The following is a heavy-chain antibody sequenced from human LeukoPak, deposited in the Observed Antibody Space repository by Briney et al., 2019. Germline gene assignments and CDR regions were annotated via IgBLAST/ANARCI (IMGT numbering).Heavy chain of an antibody. V-gene: IGHV3-48*01. Sequence: GGSLRLSCAASGFTFSSYSMNWVRQTPGKGLEWVSYISSSSSTIYYADSVKGRFTISRDNAKNSLYLQMNSLRAEDTAVYYCARGSRFLEWLVNGVDAFDIWGQGTMVTVSS. CDR2: ISSSSSTI. D-gene: IGHD3-3*01. CDR3: ARGSRFLEWLVNGVDAFDI. CDR1: GFTFSSYS. J-gene: IGHJ3*02.